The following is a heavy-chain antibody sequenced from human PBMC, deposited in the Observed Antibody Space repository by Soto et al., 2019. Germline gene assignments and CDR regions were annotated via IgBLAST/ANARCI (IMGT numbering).Heavy chain of an antibody. CDR3: ARTAMVPFFDY. D-gene: IGHD5-18*01. CDR1: GFTFSSYW. J-gene: IGHJ4*02. Sequence: GGSLRLSCAASGFTFSSYWMHWVRQAPGKGLVWVSRINSDGSSTSYADSVKGRFTISRDNAKNTLYLQMNSLRAEDTAVYYCARTAMVPFFDYWGQGTLVTVSS. CDR2: INSDGSST. V-gene: IGHV3-74*01.